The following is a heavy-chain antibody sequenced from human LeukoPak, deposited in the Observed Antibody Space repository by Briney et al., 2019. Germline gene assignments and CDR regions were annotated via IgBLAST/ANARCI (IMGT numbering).Heavy chain of an antibody. D-gene: IGHD6-13*01. CDR1: GYTFTSYG. V-gene: IGHV1-18*01. J-gene: IGHJ4*02. Sequence: ASVKVSCKASGYTFTSYGISWVRQAPGQGLEWVGWISAYNGNTNYAQKLQGRVTMTTDTSTSTAYMELRSLRSDDTAVYYCAREATPYSSSWYEGVPYYFDYWGQGTLVTVSS. CDR3: AREATPYSSSWYEGVPYYFDY. CDR2: ISAYNGNT.